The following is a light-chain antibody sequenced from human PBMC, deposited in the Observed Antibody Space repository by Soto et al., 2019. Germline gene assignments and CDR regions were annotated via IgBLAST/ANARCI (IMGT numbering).Light chain of an antibody. CDR2: AAS. Sequence: DIQMTQSPSSVSASVGDRVTITCRASQGVSSWVGWYQQKPGKAPKLLIHAASSWQSGVPSRFSGSGSGTDFTLTISSLPPEDFATYFCQQANSSPPTFGGGTKVEIK. CDR3: QQANSSPPT. V-gene: IGKV1-12*01. J-gene: IGKJ4*01. CDR1: QGVSSW.